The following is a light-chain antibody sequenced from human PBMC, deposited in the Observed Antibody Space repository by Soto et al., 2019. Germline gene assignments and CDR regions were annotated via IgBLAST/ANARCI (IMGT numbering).Light chain of an antibody. CDR2: DVS. J-gene: IGKJ3*01. V-gene: IGKV1-5*01. CDR1: QDISTW. CDR3: QQYNNLFT. Sequence: DIQMTQSPSTLSASVGDRVTITCRASQDISTWLAWYQQRPGKAPKLLIFDVSKLQSGVPSRFSASGSGTEFTLTISGLQPDDIATYYCQQYNNLFTFGPGTKVD.